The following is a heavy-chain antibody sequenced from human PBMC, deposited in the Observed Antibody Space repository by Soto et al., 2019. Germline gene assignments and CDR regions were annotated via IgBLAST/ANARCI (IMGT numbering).Heavy chain of an antibody. V-gene: IGHV4-34*01. J-gene: IGHJ5*02. CDR2: INHSGST. CDR3: ARGPRIQLWLPHWFDP. Sequence: QVQLQQWGAGLLKPSETLSLTCAVYGGSFSGYYWSWIRQPPGKGLEWIGEINHSGSTNYNPSLKSRVTISVDTSKNQFSLKLSSVTAADTAVYYCARGPRIQLWLPHWFDPWGQGTLVTVSS. D-gene: IGHD5-18*01. CDR1: GGSFSGYY.